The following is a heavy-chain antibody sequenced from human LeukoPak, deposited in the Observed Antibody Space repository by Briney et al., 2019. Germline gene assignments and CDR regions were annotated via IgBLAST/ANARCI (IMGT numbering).Heavy chain of an antibody. Sequence: KPSETLSLTCTVSGGSISSSSYYWGWIRQPPGKGLEWIGSIYYSGSTYYNPSLKSRVTISVDTSKNQFSLKLSSVTAADTAVYYCARRLAAVGTDYWGQGTLVTVSS. D-gene: IGHD6-13*01. CDR3: ARRLAAVGTDY. J-gene: IGHJ4*02. CDR2: IYYSGST. CDR1: GGSISSSSYY. V-gene: IGHV4-39*01.